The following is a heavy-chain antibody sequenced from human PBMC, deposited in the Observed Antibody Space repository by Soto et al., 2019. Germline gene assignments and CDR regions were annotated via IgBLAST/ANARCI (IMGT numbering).Heavy chain of an antibody. CDR2: IYYSGST. J-gene: IGHJ6*03. CDR1: GGSISSYY. Sequence: SETLSLTCTVSGGSISSYYWSWIRQPPGKGLEWIGYIYYSGSTNYNPSLKSRVTISVDTSKNQFSLKLSSVTAADTAVYYCARNSFVYSSSVAYYYYYMDVWGKGITVTVSS. V-gene: IGHV4-59*01. CDR3: ARNSFVYSSSVAYYYYYMDV. D-gene: IGHD6-6*01.